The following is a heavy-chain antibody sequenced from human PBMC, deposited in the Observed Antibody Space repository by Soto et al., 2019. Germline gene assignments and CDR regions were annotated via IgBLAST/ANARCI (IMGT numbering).Heavy chain of an antibody. CDR3: ARHGYSYGGGYFDY. CDR1: GFTVSSNY. V-gene: IGHV3-66*04. CDR2: IYSGGSA. D-gene: IGHD5-18*01. Sequence: EVQLVESGGGLVQPGGSLRLSCAASGFTVSSNYMSWVRQAPGKGLEWVSVIYSGGSAYYADSVKGRFTISRDNSKNTLYRQMNSLRADDTDVYYCARHGYSYGGGYFDYWGQGTLVTVSS. J-gene: IGHJ4*02.